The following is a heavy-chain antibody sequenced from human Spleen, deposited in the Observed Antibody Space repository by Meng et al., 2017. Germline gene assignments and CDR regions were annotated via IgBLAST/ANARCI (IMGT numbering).Heavy chain of an antibody. D-gene: IGHD3-16*01. CDR2: INPNSGGT. Sequence: ASVKVSCKASGYTFTGYYMHWVRQAPGQGLEWMGWINPNSGGTNYAQKFQGRVTMTRDTSISTAYMELSRLRSDDTAVYYCARDRAIMITFGGGMDDAFDIWGQGTMVTVSS. CDR1: GYTFTGYY. V-gene: IGHV1-2*02. J-gene: IGHJ3*02. CDR3: ARDRAIMITFGGGMDDAFDI.